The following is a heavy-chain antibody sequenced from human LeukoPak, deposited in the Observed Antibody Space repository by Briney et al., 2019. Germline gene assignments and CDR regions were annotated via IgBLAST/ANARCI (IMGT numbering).Heavy chain of an antibody. Sequence: GGSLRLSCTASGFTFGDYAMSWFRQAPGKGLEWVGFIRSKACGGTTEYAASVKGRFTISRDDSKSIAYLQMNSLKTEDTAVYYCTRDSADYDFWSGYYRRSWYYYYMDVWGKGTTVTVSS. V-gene: IGHV3-49*03. CDR1: GFTFGDYA. D-gene: IGHD3-3*01. CDR2: IRSKACGGTT. J-gene: IGHJ6*03. CDR3: TRDSADYDFWSGYYRRSWYYYYMDV.